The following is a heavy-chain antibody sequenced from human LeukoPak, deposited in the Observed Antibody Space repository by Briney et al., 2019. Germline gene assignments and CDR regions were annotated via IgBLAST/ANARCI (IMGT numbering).Heavy chain of an antibody. CDR3: ARGNFWSGYRSKAFDY. CDR2: IGTAGDT. D-gene: IGHD3-3*01. J-gene: IGHJ4*02. Sequence: GGSLSLSCAASGFTFSSYDMHWVRQATGKGLEWVSAIGTAGDTYYPGSVKGRFTISRENAKNSLYLQMNSLRAGDTAVYYCARGNFWSGYRSKAFDYWGQGTLVTVSS. CDR1: GFTFSSYD. V-gene: IGHV3-13*01.